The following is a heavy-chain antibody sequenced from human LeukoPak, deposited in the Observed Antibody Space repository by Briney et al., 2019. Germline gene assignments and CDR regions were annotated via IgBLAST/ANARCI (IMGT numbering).Heavy chain of an antibody. CDR2: IASDGSST. V-gene: IGHV3-74*01. CDR1: GFTFSSYW. J-gene: IGHJ4*02. Sequence: GGSLRLSCAASGFTFSSYWMNWVRQAPGKGLVWVSRIASDGSSTTYADSVKGRFTISRDNAKNSLYLQMNSLRAEDTAIYYCTRVGYIDEGIDYWGQGTLVTVSS. D-gene: IGHD5-24*01. CDR3: TRVGYIDEGIDY.